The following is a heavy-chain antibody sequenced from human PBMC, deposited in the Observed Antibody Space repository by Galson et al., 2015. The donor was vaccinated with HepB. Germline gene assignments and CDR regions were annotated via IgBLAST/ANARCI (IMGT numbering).Heavy chain of an antibody. J-gene: IGHJ3*02. CDR2: IRTYNGIT. V-gene: IGHV1-18*01. CDR1: GYTFTSYG. Sequence: SVKVSCKASGYTFTSYGITWVRQAPGQGLEWMGWIRTYNGITNYAQKFQGRVTVTTDTSTNTAYVELGSLTSDDTAVYYCARMSSQSAAAFGIWGQGTMVTVSS. CDR3: ARMSSQSAAAFGI. D-gene: IGHD2-15*01.